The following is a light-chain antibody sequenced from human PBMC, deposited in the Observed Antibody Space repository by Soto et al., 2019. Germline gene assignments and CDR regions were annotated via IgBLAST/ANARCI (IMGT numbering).Light chain of an antibody. CDR2: DSS. CDR1: YDISSS. CDR3: QQISHYPYT. V-gene: IGKV1-9*01. J-gene: IGKJ5*01. Sequence: DIQMTQSPSFLSASVEDRVTISCRASYDISSSLAWYQQEPGKPPKLLIYDSSTLQTGVPSRFTGSGSGRKFTLTISGLQFGDFATYFCQQISHYPYTFGQGTRLEIK.